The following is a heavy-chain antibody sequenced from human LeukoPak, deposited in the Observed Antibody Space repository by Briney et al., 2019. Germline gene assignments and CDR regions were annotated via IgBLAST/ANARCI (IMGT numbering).Heavy chain of an antibody. Sequence: PSETLSLTCTVCGGSINSYYWRWLRQPAGKGLEGIGRIYTSWRTIYTPSLKSRVSMSVDTSKNQFSLKLSSVTAADTAVFYCARENSGRYREFDYWGQGTLVTVSS. V-gene: IGHV4-4*07. D-gene: IGHD1-26*01. CDR2: IYTSWRT. J-gene: IGHJ4*02. CDR1: GGSINSYY. CDR3: ARENSGRYREFDY.